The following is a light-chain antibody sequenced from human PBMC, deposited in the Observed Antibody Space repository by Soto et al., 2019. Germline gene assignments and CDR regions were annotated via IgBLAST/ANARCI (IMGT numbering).Light chain of an antibody. V-gene: IGKV3-20*01. J-gene: IGKJ3*01. CDR3: QKYCGSPFT. Sequence: VLTQSPGTLSLSPGERATLSCRASQSVSVNSLAWYQQKGGQAPRLLIYPASTRVTGVPDRFSGTGSGTDCAITTRRLETEDSAVYYCQKYCGSPFTFGPGTKVDIK. CDR1: QSVSVNS. CDR2: PAS.